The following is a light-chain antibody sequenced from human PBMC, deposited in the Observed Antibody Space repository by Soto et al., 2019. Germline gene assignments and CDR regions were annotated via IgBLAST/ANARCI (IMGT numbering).Light chain of an antibody. J-gene: IGKJ4*01. Sequence: DIQVTLYKYSLSTFQPDRVSINGRTSQTVSSRLDWYQQRPGKAPRILIYAVSTLQSGIPARFRGSRLGTDFTLTISSLQPEDFATYYCQQNNSAPHTFGGGTKVDIK. V-gene: IGKV1-39*01. CDR2: AVS. CDR3: QQNNSAPHT. CDR1: QTVSSR.